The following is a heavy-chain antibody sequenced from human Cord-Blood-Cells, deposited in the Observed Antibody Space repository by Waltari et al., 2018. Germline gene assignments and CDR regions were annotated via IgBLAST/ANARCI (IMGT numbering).Heavy chain of an antibody. Sequence: QVQLVESGGGVVQPGRSLRLSCAASGFPFSSECIHWVRQAPGKGLEWVAVISYDGSNKYYADSVKGRFTISRDNSKNTLYLQMNSLRAEDTAVYYCAKSDTVTTYYFDYWGQGTLVTVSS. J-gene: IGHJ4*02. V-gene: IGHV3-30*18. D-gene: IGHD4-17*01. CDR1: GFPFSSEC. CDR3: AKSDTVTTYYFDY. CDR2: ISYDGSNK.